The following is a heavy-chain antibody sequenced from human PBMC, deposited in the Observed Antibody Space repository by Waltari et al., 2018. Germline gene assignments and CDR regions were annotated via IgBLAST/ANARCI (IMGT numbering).Heavy chain of an antibody. CDR2: IYYSGST. D-gene: IGHD3-10*01. CDR1: GCSIRRYS. Sequence: QLQLQESGPGLVKPSETLSLTCTVSGCSIRRYSLLWLRPPPGKGLEWIGYIYYSGSTNYNPSLKSRVTISVDTSKNQFSLKLSSVTAADTAVYYCARMIYYYGSGSYRWFDPWGQGTLVTVSS. V-gene: IGHV4-59*01. CDR3: ARMIYYYGSGSYRWFDP. J-gene: IGHJ5*02.